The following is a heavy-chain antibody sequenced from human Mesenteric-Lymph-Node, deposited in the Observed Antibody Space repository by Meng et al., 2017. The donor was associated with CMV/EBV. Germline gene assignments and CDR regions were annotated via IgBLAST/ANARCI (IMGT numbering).Heavy chain of an antibody. CDR2: IWFDGSNR. D-gene: IGHD2-2*01. J-gene: IGHJ6*02. CDR1: GFTFNNYG. V-gene: IGHV3-33*06. Sequence: GGSLRLSCAASGFTFNNYGMHWVRQAPGKGLEWVAVIWFDGSNRYYADSVKGRFTISRDNSKNTLYLQMNSLRDDDTAVYYCAKDLRSRPNSLIVVVPAATDYYYGMDVWGQGTTVTVSS. CDR3: AKDLRSRPNSLIVVVPAATDYYYGMDV.